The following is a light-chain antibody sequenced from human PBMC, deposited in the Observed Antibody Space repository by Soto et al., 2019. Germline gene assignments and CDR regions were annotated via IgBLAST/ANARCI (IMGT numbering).Light chain of an antibody. CDR3: QQYGRAPPLT. CDR2: GAS. V-gene: IGKV3-20*01. CDR1: QSVSSSY. Sequence: EIVLTQSPGTLSLSPGERAPLACRASQSVSSSYLAWYQQKPGQAPRLLIYGASSRATGIPDRFSGSGSGKDFTLTISRLEREDVAVYYCQQYGRAPPLTFGQGTKVEIK. J-gene: IGKJ1*01.